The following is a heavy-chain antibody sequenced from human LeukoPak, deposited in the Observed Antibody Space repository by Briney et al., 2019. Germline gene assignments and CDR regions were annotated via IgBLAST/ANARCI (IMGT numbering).Heavy chain of an antibody. Sequence: GGSLRLSCVASGFTFNTFGMTWVRQAPGKGLEWVSGISDSGGSTYYADPVKGRFTISRDNPKNTVYLQMNSLRAEDTAIYYCAKSMGRSGWYGGYWGQGILVTVSS. J-gene: IGHJ4*02. D-gene: IGHD6-13*01. CDR1: GFTFNTFG. CDR2: ISDSGGST. CDR3: AKSMGRSGWYGGY. V-gene: IGHV3-23*01.